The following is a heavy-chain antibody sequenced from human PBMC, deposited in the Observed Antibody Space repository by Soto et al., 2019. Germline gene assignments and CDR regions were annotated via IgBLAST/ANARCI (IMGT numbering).Heavy chain of an antibody. CDR1: GFTFTSSA. CDR3: AADSRGYENYYYGMDV. D-gene: IGHD5-12*01. V-gene: IGHV1-58*01. CDR2: IVVGSGNT. Sequence: ASVKVSCKASGFTFTSSAVQWVRQARGQRLEWIGWIVVGSGNTNYAQKFQERVTITRDMSTSTAYMELSSLRSEDTAVYYCAADSRGYENYYYGMDVWGQGTTVTVSS. J-gene: IGHJ6*02.